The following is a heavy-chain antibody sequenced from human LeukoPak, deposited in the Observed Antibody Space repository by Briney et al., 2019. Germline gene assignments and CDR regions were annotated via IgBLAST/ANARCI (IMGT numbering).Heavy chain of an antibody. CDR1: GFTFSSYA. Sequence: PGGSLRLSCAASGFTFSSYAMTWVRQAPKKGLEWVSQITGSGGSTYYADSVKGRFTISRDNSKNTLYLQMNSLRAEDTAVYYCAKDIVSSRWYYFDYWGQGTLVTVSS. CDR2: ITGSGGST. J-gene: IGHJ4*02. CDR3: AKDIVSSRWYYFDY. V-gene: IGHV3-23*01. D-gene: IGHD6-13*01.